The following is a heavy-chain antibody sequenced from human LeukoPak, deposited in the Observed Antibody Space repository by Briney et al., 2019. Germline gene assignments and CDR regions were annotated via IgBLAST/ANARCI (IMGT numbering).Heavy chain of an antibody. CDR3: ARVPTVTTDYYYYGMDV. Sequence: SETLSLTCTVSGGSISSYYWSWIRQPPGKGLEWIGYLYYSGSTNYNPSLKSRVAISVDTSKNQFSLKLSSVTAADTAVYYCARVPTVTTDYYYYGMDVWGQGTTVTVSS. J-gene: IGHJ6*02. V-gene: IGHV4-59*08. D-gene: IGHD4-17*01. CDR2: LYYSGST. CDR1: GGSISSYY.